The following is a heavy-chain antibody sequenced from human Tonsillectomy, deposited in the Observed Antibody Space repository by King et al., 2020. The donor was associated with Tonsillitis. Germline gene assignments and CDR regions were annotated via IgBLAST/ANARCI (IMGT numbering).Heavy chain of an antibody. D-gene: IGHD1-14*01. J-gene: IGHJ6*02. CDR2: IIPIFGTA. CDR1: GGTFSSYA. V-gene: IGHV1-69*01. Sequence: QLVQSGAEVKKPGSSVKVSCKASGGTFSSYAISWVRQAPGQGLEWMGGIIPIFGTANYAQKFQGRVTITADESTSTAYMELSSLRSEDTAVYYCARGVNQPKFRGYYYYGMDVWGQGTTVTVSS. CDR3: ARGVNQPKFRGYYYYGMDV.